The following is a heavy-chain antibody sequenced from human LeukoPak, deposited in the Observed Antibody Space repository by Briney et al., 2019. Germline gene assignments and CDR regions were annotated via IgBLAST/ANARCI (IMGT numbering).Heavy chain of an antibody. V-gene: IGHV4-39*07. CDR1: GFTFSSYS. Sequence: GSLRLSCAASGFTFSSYSMNWVRQPPGKGLEWIGSIYYSGSTYYNPSLKSRVTISVDTSKNQFSLKLSSVTAADTAVYYCARGYSSSWYFYYWGQGTLVTASS. CDR2: IYYSGST. CDR3: ARGYSSSWYFYY. D-gene: IGHD6-13*01. J-gene: IGHJ4*02.